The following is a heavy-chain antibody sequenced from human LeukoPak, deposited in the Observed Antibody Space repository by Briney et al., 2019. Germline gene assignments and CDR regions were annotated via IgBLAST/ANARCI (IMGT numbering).Heavy chain of an antibody. Sequence: GGSLRLSCVGSGFTSIAYALTWARQAPGKGLEWVSGISGGGVTTYYADSVKGRFTISRDNSKNTLYLQMNSLRAEDTAVYYRAKRGGGAYCGGDCYSPFDYWGQGTLVTVSS. J-gene: IGHJ4*02. CDR2: ISGGGVTT. V-gene: IGHV3-23*01. CDR3: AKRGGGAYCGGDCYSPFDY. CDR1: GFTSIAYA. D-gene: IGHD2-21*02.